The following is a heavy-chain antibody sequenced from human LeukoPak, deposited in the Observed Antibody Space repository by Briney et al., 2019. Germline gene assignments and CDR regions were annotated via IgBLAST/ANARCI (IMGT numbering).Heavy chain of an antibody. CDR3: ARHRSRPYFDC. CDR1: GGSISSYY. Sequence: SETLSLTCTVSGGSISSYYWSWIRQPPGKGLEWIAYIYYSGSTNYNPPLKSRVTISVDTSKNQFSLKLSSVTAADTAVYYCARHRSRPYFDCWGQGTLVTVSS. V-gene: IGHV4-59*08. J-gene: IGHJ4*02. CDR2: IYYSGST.